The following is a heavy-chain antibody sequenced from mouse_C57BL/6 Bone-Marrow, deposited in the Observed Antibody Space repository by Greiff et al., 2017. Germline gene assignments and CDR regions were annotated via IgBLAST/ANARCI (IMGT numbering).Heavy chain of an antibody. D-gene: IGHD2-2*01. CDR2: IHPSDSDT. V-gene: IGHV1-74*01. J-gene: IGHJ2*01. CDR3: AMGLSPLYY. Sequence: QVQLQQPGAELVKPGASVKVSCKASGYTFTSYWMHWVKQRPGQGLEWIGRIHPSDSDTNYNKKFKGKDTLTVDKSSSTAFMQLSSLTSEDSAVFYCAMGLSPLYYWGQGTTVTVSS. CDR1: GYTFTSYW.